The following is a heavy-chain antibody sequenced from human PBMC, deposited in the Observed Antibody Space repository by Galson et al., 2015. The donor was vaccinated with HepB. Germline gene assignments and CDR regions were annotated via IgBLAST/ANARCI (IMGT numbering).Heavy chain of an antibody. Sequence: CAISGDSVSRNSAAWNWIRQSPSRGLEWLGRTYYRSKWYNDYAVSVKSRITINPDTSKNQFPLQLNSVTPEDTAVHYCARSNFRELLFWFDPWGQGTLVTVSS. CDR1: GDSVSRNSAA. CDR3: ARSNFRELLFWFDP. D-gene: IGHD3-10*01. CDR2: TYYRSKWYN. V-gene: IGHV6-1*01. J-gene: IGHJ5*02.